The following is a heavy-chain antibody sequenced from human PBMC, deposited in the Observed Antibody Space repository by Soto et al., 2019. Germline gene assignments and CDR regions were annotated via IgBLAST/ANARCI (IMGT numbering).Heavy chain of an antibody. CDR3: ANARITLVRGAHYGMDV. D-gene: IGHD3-10*01. J-gene: IGHJ6*02. CDR2: ISYDGSNK. V-gene: IGHV3-30*18. CDR1: GFTFSSYG. Sequence: QVQLVESGGGVVQPGRSLRLSCAASGFTFSSYGMHWVRQAPGKGLEWVAVISYDGSNKYYADSVKGRFTISRDNSKNTLYLKMNGLRTEDTAVYYCANARITLVRGAHYGMDVWGQGTTVTVSS.